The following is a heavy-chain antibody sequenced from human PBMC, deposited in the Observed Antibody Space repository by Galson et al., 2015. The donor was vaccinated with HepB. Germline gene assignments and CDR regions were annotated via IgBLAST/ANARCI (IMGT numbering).Heavy chain of an antibody. CDR2: VYYSGST. Sequence: SETLSLTCSVSGDSISNYYWNWIRQPPGKGLEWFGYVYYSGSTNYNPSLKSRVIMSVDTSKNQISLRLSSVTAADTAVYYCASALDLYDTNYWGQGTPVTVSS. D-gene: IGHD3-22*01. CDR1: GDSISNYY. CDR3: ASALDLYDTNY. J-gene: IGHJ4*02. V-gene: IGHV4-59*01.